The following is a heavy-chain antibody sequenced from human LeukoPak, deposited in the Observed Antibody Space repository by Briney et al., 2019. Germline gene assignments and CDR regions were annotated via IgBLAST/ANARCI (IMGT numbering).Heavy chain of an antibody. CDR1: GGSISSSNW. J-gene: IGHJ4*02. D-gene: IGHD3-10*01. CDR2: IYHSGST. V-gene: IGHV4-4*02. CDR3: ARHGRSGSYYVVEDY. Sequence: PSGTLSLTCAVSGGSISSSNWWSWVRQPPGKGLEWIGEIYHSGSTDYNPSLKSRVTISVDKSKNQFSLKLSSVTAADTAVYYCARHGRSGSYYVVEDYWGQGTLVTVSS.